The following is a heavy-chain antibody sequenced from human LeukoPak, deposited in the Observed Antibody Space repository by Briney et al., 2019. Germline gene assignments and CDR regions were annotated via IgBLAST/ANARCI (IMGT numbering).Heavy chain of an antibody. D-gene: IGHD2-15*01. V-gene: IGHV6-1*01. J-gene: IGHJ2*01. CDR3: ARAYCSGGSCYWYFDL. CDR2: TYYRSKWYN. Sequence: SQTLSLTCAISGDSVSSNSAAWNWIRQSPSRGLEWLGRTYYRSKWYNDYVVSVKSRISINPDTAKNQLSLQLKSVTPEDTAVYYCARAYCSGGSCYWYFDLWGRGTLVTVSS. CDR1: GDSVSSNSAA.